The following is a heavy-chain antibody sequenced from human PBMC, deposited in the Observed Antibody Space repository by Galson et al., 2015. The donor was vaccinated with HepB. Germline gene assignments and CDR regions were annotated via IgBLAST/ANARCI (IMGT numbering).Heavy chain of an antibody. CDR1: GFTFSGSA. Sequence: FLRLSCAASGFTFSGSAVHWVRQASGKGLEWVSAISGSGGSTYYADSVKGRFTISRDNSKNTLYLQMNSLRAEDTAVYYCAKSGIVGAHDAFDIWGQGTMVTVSS. CDR3: AKSGIVGAHDAFDI. D-gene: IGHD1-26*01. CDR2: ISGSGGST. J-gene: IGHJ3*02. V-gene: IGHV3-23*01.